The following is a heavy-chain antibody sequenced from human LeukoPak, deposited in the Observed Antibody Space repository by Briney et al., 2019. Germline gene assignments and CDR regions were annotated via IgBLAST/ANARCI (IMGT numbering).Heavy chain of an antibody. V-gene: IGHV1-8*01. J-gene: IGHJ6*03. CDR1: GYTFTSYD. D-gene: IGHD2-2*01. Sequence: RASVKVSCKASGYTFTSYDINWVRQAPGQGLEWMGWMNPNSGNTGYAQKFQGRVTMTRNTSISTAYMELSSLRSEDTAVYYCAREVAGIVVVPAATSYYYYYMDVWGKGTTVTVSS. CDR2: MNPNSGNT. CDR3: AREVAGIVVVPAATSYYYYYMDV.